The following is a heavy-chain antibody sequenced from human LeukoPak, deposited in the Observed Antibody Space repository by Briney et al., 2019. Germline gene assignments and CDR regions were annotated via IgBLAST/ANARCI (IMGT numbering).Heavy chain of an antibody. J-gene: IGHJ5*02. V-gene: IGHV3-21*01. CDR3: ARVGDYYDSSGTLNP. CDR1: GFTFSSYS. CDR2: ISSSSSYI. D-gene: IGHD3-22*01. Sequence: GGSLRLSCAASGFTFSSYSMNWVRQAPGKGLEWVSSISSSSSYIYYADSVKGRFTISRDNAKNSLYLQMNSLRAEDTAVYYCARVGDYYDSSGTLNPWGQGTLVTVSS.